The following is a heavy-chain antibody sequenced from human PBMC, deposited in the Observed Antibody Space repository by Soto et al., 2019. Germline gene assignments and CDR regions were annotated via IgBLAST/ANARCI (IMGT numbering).Heavy chain of an antibody. Sequence: PGESLKISCKGSGYSFTSYWIGWVRQMPGKGLEWMGIIYPGDSDTRYSPFFQGQVTISADKSISTAYLQWSSLKASDTAMYYCARPGIAAANRDYYYYGMDVWGQGTTVTVSS. J-gene: IGHJ6*02. V-gene: IGHV5-51*01. CDR3: ARPGIAAANRDYYYYGMDV. D-gene: IGHD6-13*01. CDR1: GYSFTSYW. CDR2: IYPGDSDT.